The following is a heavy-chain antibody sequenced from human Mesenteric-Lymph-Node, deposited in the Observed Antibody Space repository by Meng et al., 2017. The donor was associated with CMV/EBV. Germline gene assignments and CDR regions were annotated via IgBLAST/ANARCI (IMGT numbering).Heavy chain of an antibody. V-gene: IGHV1-8*03. CDR3: AKDSNYVWFDP. D-gene: IGHD4-11*01. CDR2: MNPNSGTT. J-gene: IGHJ5*02. Sequence: SCKASGYSFTTYDINWVRQATGQGLEWMGWMNPNSGTTGYAQKFQGRVTFTRNISICTAYMELSGLRSEDTAVYYCAKDSNYVWFDPWGQGTLVTVSS. CDR1: GYSFTTYD.